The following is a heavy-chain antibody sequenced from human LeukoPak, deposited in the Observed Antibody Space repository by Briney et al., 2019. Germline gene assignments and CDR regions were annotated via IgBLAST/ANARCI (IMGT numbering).Heavy chain of an antibody. D-gene: IGHD1-26*01. Sequence: GGSLRLSCAASGFTFSSYGMSWVRQAPGKGLEWVSGINWNGGSTGCADSVKGRFTISRDNAKNSLYLQMNSLRAEDTALYYCARLVGAMYYFDYWGQGTLVTVSS. CDR1: GFTFSSYG. CDR3: ARLVGAMYYFDY. CDR2: INWNGGST. V-gene: IGHV3-20*04. J-gene: IGHJ4*02.